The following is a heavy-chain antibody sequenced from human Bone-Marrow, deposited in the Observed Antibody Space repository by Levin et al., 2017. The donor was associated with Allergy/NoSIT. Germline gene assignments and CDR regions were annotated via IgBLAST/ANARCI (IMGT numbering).Heavy chain of an antibody. J-gene: IGHJ4*02. V-gene: IGHV4-39*07. D-gene: IGHD2-15*01. CDR1: RGSISSSSYY. CDR3: AREYCSGGSCFDY. Sequence: PSETLSLTCTVSRGSISSSSYYWAWIRQPPGKGLEWIGSIYHSGSTFYNPSLRSRVTISVDTSKNQFSLKLSSVTAADTAVYYCAREYCSGGSCFDYWGQGTLVTVSS. CDR2: IYHSGST.